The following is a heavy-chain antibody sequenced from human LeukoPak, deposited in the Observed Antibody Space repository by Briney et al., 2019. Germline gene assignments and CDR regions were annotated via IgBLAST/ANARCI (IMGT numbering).Heavy chain of an antibody. CDR2: INPNSGGT. D-gene: IGHD2-15*01. CDR3: ARSGREDPGWYYFDY. V-gene: IGHV1-2*02. Sequence: ASVKVSCKAAGYTFTGYYMHWVRQAPGQGLEWMGWINPNSGGTNYAQKFQGRVTITADESTSTAYMELSSLRSEDTAVYYCARSGREDPGWYYFDYWGQGTLVTVSS. CDR1: GYTFTGYY. J-gene: IGHJ4*02.